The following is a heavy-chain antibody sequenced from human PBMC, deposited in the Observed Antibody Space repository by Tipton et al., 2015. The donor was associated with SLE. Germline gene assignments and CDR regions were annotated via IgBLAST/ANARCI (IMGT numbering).Heavy chain of an antibody. CDR3: ARGAGYCSGGSCSYWYFDL. J-gene: IGHJ2*01. CDR2: IIPILGIA. CDR1: GGTFSSYA. Sequence: QSGAEVKKPGSSVKVSCKASGGTFSSYAISWVRQAPGQGLEWMGGIIPILGIANYAQKFQGRVTITADKSTSTAYMELSSLRSEDTAVYYCARGAGYCSGGSCSYWYFDLWGRGTLVSVSS. D-gene: IGHD2-15*01. V-gene: IGHV1-69*04.